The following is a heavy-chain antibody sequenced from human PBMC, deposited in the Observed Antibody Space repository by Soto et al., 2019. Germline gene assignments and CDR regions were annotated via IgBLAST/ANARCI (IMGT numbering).Heavy chain of an antibody. D-gene: IGHD6-13*01. CDR2: ISAYNGNT. CDR3: ARGWAAAGTDPGALDP. Sequence: GASVKVSCKASGYTFTSYGISWVRQAPGQGLEWMGWISAYNGNTNYAQKLQGRVTMTTDTSTSTAYMELRSLRSDDTAVYYCARGWAAAGTDPGALDPWGQGTLVTVSS. J-gene: IGHJ5*02. V-gene: IGHV1-18*01. CDR1: GYTFTSYG.